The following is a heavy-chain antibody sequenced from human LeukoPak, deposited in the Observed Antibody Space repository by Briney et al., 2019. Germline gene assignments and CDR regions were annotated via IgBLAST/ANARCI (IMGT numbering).Heavy chain of an antibody. CDR1: GGSISSNSYY. CDR3: ARSAAVAVNFDY. CDR2: IYYSGST. V-gene: IGHV4-39*07. D-gene: IGHD6-19*01. Sequence: SETLSLTCAVSGGSISSNSYYWGWIRQPPGKGLEWIGSIYYSGSTYYNPSLKSRVTISVDTSKNQFSLKLSSVTAADTAVYYCARSAAVAVNFDYWGQGTLVTVSS. J-gene: IGHJ4*02.